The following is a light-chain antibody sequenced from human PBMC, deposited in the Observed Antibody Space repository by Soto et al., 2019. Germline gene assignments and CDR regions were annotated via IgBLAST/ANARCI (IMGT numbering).Light chain of an antibody. CDR2: EVT. CDR3: SSFTSRFTFV. Sequence: QSALTQPASVSGSPGQSIAISCTGTRRDVGAYNYVSWYQQHPGKAPKLIISEVTNRPSGVSDRFSGSKSGNTASLTISGLKAEDEADYYCSSFTSRFTFVFGTGTKVTV. CDR1: RRDVGAYNY. V-gene: IGLV2-14*01. J-gene: IGLJ1*01.